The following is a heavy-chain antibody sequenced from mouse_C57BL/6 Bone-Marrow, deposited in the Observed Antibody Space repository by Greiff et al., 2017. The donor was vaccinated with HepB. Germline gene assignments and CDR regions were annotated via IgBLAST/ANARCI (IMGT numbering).Heavy chain of an antibody. CDR2: IDPSDSYT. D-gene: IGHD2-4*01. CDR3: ARDDYDDYAMDY. CDR1: GYTFTSYW. Sequence: QVQLQQPGAELVMPGASVKLSCKASGYTFTSYWMHWVKQRPGQGLEWIGEIDPSDSYTNYNQKFKGKSTLTVDKSSSTAYMQLSSLTSEDSAVYYCARDDYDDYAMDYWGQGTLVTVSA. J-gene: IGHJ3*01. V-gene: IGHV1-69*01.